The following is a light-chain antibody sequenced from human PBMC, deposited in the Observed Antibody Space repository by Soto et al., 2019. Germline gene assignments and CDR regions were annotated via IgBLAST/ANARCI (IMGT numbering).Light chain of an antibody. Sequence: DIVMTQSPDSLAVSLGERATINCKSSQTILYSSNNKNCLAWFQQKPGQPPKLLIYWASTRESGVPDRFSGSGSGTDFTLTISSLQAEDVAVYYCQHYHSDPISFGQGTRLEI. CDR2: WAS. CDR1: QTILYSSNNKNC. V-gene: IGKV4-1*01. J-gene: IGKJ5*01. CDR3: QHYHSDPIS.